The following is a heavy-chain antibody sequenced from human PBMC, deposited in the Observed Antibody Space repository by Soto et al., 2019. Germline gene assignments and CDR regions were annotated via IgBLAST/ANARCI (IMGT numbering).Heavy chain of an antibody. CDR1: GGSISSYY. Sequence: SETLSLTCTVSGGSISSYYWSWIRQPPGKGLEWIGYIYYSGSTNYNPSLKSRVTISVDTSKNQFSLKLSSVTAADTAVYYCARDRDSSSSPYFDYWGQGTLVTVSS. CDR2: IYYSGST. CDR3: ARDRDSSSSPYFDY. V-gene: IGHV4-59*12. D-gene: IGHD6-6*01. J-gene: IGHJ4*02.